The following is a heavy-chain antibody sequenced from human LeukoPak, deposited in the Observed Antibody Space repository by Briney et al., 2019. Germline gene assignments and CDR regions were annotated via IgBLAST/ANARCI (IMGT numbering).Heavy chain of an antibody. V-gene: IGHV3-30*02. J-gene: IGHJ4*02. CDR2: IRHDEANS. Sequence: TGGSLRLSCAVSGFNLNSYAMHWVRQAPGKGLEWVAVIRHDEANSFYADSVQGRSTISRDTSKKPLYLQMNSLRVEDTAVYYCAKEYTPSSSLGELDSWGQGTLVTVSS. CDR1: GFNLNSYA. CDR3: AKEYTPSSSLGELDS. D-gene: IGHD6-6*01.